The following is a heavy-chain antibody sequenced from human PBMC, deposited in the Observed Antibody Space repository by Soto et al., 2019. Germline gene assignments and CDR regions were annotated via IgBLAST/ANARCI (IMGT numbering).Heavy chain of an antibody. CDR3: VREVIEYYGMDV. V-gene: IGHV3-21*01. CDR2: ITSSSGHI. J-gene: IGHJ6*02. Sequence: LRLSCEASGFTLTTYTMNWVRQASGKGLEWVSSITSSSGHIYYADSVKGRFTISRDNARNSLYLQMNSLRAEDTAVYYCVREVIEYYGMDVWGQGTTVTVSS. CDR1: GFTLTTYT. D-gene: IGHD2-21*01.